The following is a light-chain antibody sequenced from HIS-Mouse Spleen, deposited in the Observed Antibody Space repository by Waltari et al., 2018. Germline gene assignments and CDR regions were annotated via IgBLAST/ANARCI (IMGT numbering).Light chain of an antibody. CDR1: QSISSY. CDR3: QQSYSTPWT. CDR2: AAS. V-gene: IGKV1-39*01. J-gene: IGKJ1*01. Sequence: DIQMTQSPSSLSASVGVSVTITCRASQSISSYLNWYQQKPGKAPKLLIYAASSLQSGVPSRFSGSGSGTDFTLTISSLQPEDFATYYCQQSYSTPWTFGQGTKVEIK.